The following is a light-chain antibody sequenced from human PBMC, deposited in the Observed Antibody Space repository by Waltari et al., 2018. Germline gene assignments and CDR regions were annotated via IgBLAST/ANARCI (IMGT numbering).Light chain of an antibody. CDR1: NSDVGNYNL. Sequence: QSALTQPASVSGPPGQSITISCTGTNSDVGNYNLVSWYHHHPGEAPKLMICEVIRRPSGVSNRFSASKSGNTASLTNSGLQAEDEADYYCCSYAGSGTYVFGTGTKVTVL. V-gene: IGLV2-23*02. CDR3: CSYAGSGTYV. J-gene: IGLJ1*01. CDR2: EVI.